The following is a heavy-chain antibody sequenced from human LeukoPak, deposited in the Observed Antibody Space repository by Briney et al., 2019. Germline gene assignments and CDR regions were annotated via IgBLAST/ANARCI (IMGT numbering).Heavy chain of an antibody. CDR2: ISSSSSYI. Sequence: KPGGSLRLSCAASGFTFSSYSMNWVRQAPGKGLEWVSSISSSSSYIYYADSVKGRFTISRDNSKNTLYLQMNSLKTEDTAVYYCTTDPEITISSHPWGQGTLVTVSS. J-gene: IGHJ5*02. CDR3: TTDPEITISSHP. CDR1: GFTFSSYS. V-gene: IGHV3-21*03. D-gene: IGHD3-3*01.